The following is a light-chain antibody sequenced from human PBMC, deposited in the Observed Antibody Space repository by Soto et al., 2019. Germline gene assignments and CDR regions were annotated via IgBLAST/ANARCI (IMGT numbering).Light chain of an antibody. J-gene: IGKJ5*01. V-gene: IGKV3-20*01. CDR3: QQYGSSPSIT. CDR2: GAS. Sequence: IVLSHAPGSLSLSTRERATLSCRAIQSVSSSYLAWYQQKPGQAPRLLIYGASSRATGIPDRFSGSGSGTDFTLTSSRLEPEDFAVYYCQQYGSSPSITFGQGTRLEIK. CDR1: QSVSSSY.